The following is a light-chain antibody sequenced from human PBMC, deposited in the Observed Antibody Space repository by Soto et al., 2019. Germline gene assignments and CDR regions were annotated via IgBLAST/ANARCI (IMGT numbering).Light chain of an antibody. Sequence: EIVMTQSPATLSLSPGERAILSCRAIQIVSTCWAWFQQKPGQPPRLLIYHSSNRTTGIPARFSGSVSGTDFTLTIRSLEPEDFALYYGQQRSYWPPFTFGQRTRLAI. CDR2: HSS. CDR1: QIVSTC. CDR3: QQRSYWPPFT. V-gene: IGKV3-11*01. J-gene: IGKJ5*01.